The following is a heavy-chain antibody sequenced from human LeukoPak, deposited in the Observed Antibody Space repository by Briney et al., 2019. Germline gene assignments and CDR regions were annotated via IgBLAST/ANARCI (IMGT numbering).Heavy chain of an antibody. CDR3: AREVTASSFDI. D-gene: IGHD2-21*02. Sequence: GSLRLSCAASGFSFSDYWMSWVRQAPGRGLEWVGNINQDGSQNSSVDSVKGRFTISRDNAKNSLYLQMNSLGAEDTALYYCAREVTASSFDILGQGTMVTVSS. V-gene: IGHV3-7*01. CDR1: GFSFSDYW. CDR2: INQDGSQN. J-gene: IGHJ3*02.